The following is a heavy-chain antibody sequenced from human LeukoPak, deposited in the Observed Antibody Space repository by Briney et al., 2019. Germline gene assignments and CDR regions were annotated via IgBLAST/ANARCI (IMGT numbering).Heavy chain of an antibody. CDR1: GGSISSYY. CDR2: IYYSGST. V-gene: IGHV4-59*01. D-gene: IGHD1-26*01. J-gene: IGHJ4*02. CDR3: ARSSEWELTYFDY. Sequence: WETLSLTCTASGGSISSYYWRWIRQPPGKGLEWIGYIYYSGSTNYNPSLKSRVTISVDTSKNQFSLKLSSVTAADTAVYYCARSSEWELTYFDYWGQGTLVTVSS.